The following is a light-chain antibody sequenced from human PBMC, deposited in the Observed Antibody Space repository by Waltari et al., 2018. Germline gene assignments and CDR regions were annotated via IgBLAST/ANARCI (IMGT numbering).Light chain of an antibody. Sequence: EVVFTQSPATLSLSPGERATLSCRASQSVSTYLAWYQHKPGQAPRLLIYDASNKATGIPARFSGSVSGTDFTLTISRPEPEDVAVYYSQQRTNWQLTFGGGTKVEIK. J-gene: IGKJ4*01. CDR1: QSVSTY. V-gene: IGKV3-11*01. CDR3: QQRTNWQLT. CDR2: DAS.